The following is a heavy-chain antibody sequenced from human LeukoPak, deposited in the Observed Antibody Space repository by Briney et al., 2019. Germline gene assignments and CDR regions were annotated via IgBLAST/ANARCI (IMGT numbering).Heavy chain of an antibody. V-gene: IGHV5-51*01. Sequence: GESLEISCKGSGFSFANYWIGWVRQMPGKGLEWMGVIYPDNSDTKYSPSFQGHVTISADESISTAYLQWSSLRASDTAMYFCARRWTYYGLCAFDIWGLGTMVTVSS. CDR3: ARRWTYYGLCAFDI. D-gene: IGHD3-10*01. J-gene: IGHJ3*02. CDR1: GFSFANYW. CDR2: IYPDNSDT.